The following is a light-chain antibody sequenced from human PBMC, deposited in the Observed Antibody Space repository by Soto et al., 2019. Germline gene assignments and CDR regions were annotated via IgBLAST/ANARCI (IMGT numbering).Light chain of an antibody. Sequence: QSALTQPASVSGSPGQSITISCTGTSSDVGGSNYVSWYQQYPGKVPKLLIYNVRIWPSGVSNRFSGSKSGNTASLTISGLQAEDEADYFCTSSTSDSLYVFGTGTKVTVL. CDR2: NVR. CDR3: TSSTSDSLYV. J-gene: IGLJ1*01. V-gene: IGLV2-14*01. CDR1: SSDVGGSNY.